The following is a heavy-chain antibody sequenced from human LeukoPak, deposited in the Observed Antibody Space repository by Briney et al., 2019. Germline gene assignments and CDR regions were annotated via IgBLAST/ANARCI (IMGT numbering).Heavy chain of an antibody. CDR1: GFTFSNYW. D-gene: IGHD3-22*01. J-gene: IGHJ5*02. Sequence: GGSLRLSCATSGFTFSNYWMHWVRQAPGRGLVWVSRISTDGRTTYYADSVKGRFTISRDNAKNTVNLQMNSLRAEDTAVYYCARTFYYDSSTYPNWFDPWGQGTLVTVSS. V-gene: IGHV3-74*01. CDR2: ISTDGRTT. CDR3: ARTFYYDSSTYPNWFDP.